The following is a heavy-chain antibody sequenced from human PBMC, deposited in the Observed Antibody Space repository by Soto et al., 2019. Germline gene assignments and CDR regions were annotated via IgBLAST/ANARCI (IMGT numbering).Heavy chain of an antibody. D-gene: IGHD2-21*02. CDR1: GYTFTSYD. Sequence: ASVKVSCKASGYTFTSYDINWVRQATGQGLEWMGWMNPNSGNTGYAQKFQGRVTMTRNTSISTAYMELSSLRSEDTAVYYCGSTWTRTDCDAFDIWGQGSMVTVSS. CDR3: GSTWTRTDCDAFDI. V-gene: IGHV1-8*01. CDR2: MNPNSGNT. J-gene: IGHJ3*02.